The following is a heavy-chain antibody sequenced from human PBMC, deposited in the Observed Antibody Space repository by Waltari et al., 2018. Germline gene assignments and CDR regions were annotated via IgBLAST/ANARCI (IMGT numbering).Heavy chain of an antibody. V-gene: IGHV3-74*01. CDR1: GFTFSHSW. D-gene: IGHD6-19*01. CDR2: MSMDGSIV. Sequence: EVQLVESGGGLVQPGGSLRHSCAAYGFTFSHSWMYWVRQRPGKGLVWVSRMSMDGSIVNYADSVKGRFTISRDNAKSTLFLQMNSLRVDDTALYYCVTTGVAGFYWGQGTRVTVSS. CDR3: VTTGVAGFY. J-gene: IGHJ4*02.